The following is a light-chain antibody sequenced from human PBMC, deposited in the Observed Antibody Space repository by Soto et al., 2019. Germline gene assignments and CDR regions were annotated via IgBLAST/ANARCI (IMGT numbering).Light chain of an antibody. CDR1: QGFSNY. CDR3: QKYDSAPLT. CDR2: AAS. J-gene: IGKJ1*01. Sequence: DIEMTQSPSSLSASVGDRVTITCRASQGFSNYLAWYQQRPGKVPKLLIYAASTLQSGVPSGFSGSGSGTDFTLTISSLQPEDVATYYCQKYDSAPLTFGHGTEVEIK. V-gene: IGKV1-27*01.